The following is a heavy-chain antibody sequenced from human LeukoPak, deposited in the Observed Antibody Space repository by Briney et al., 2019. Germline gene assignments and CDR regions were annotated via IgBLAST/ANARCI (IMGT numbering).Heavy chain of an antibody. CDR1: GYTLTELS. CDR3: ARGLGNDGIFDY. CDR2: FDPEDGET. D-gene: IGHD1-1*01. Sequence: ASVKVSCKVSGYTLTELSMHWVRQAPGKGLEWMGRFDPEDGETIYAQKFQGRVTMTADTSTDTVYMELSSLRSEDTAVYYCARGLGNDGIFDYWGQGTLVTVSS. J-gene: IGHJ4*02. V-gene: IGHV1-24*01.